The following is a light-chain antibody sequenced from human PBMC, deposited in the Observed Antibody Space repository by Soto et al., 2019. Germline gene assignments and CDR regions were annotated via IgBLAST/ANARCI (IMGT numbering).Light chain of an antibody. Sequence: QSVLTQPASVSGSPGQSITISCSGTSSDIGAYDYVSWYPQHPGRAPKLIIYEVSHLCSGLSYRFSGSKSGNTASLTISGLQAEDEGDYYCTSFAPDRIYVFGSGTKLTVL. CDR2: EVS. CDR3: TSFAPDRIYV. J-gene: IGLJ1*01. V-gene: IGLV2-14*03. CDR1: SSDIGAYDY.